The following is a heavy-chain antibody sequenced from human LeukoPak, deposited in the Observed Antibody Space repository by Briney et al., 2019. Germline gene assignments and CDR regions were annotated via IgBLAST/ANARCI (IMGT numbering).Heavy chain of an antibody. CDR3: ARVANYYDGGGYYFLDY. V-gene: IGHV4-59*01. D-gene: IGHD3-22*01. CDR1: GGSISSYY. CDR2: IYYTGDT. Sequence: SETLSLTCTVSGGSISSYYWSWIRQPPGKGLEWIGYIYYTGDTSYSPSLKSRVTIPVDTSKNQFSLKLSSVTAADTAVYYCARVANYYDGGGYYFLDYWGLGTLVSVSS. J-gene: IGHJ4*02.